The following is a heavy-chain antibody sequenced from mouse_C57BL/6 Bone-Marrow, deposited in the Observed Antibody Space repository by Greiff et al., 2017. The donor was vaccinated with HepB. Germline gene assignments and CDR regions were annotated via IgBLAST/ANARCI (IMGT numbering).Heavy chain of an antibody. Sequence: VKLVESGPGLVQPSQSLSITCTVSGFSLTSYGVHWVRQSPGKGLEWLGVIWSGGSTDYNAAFISRLSISKDNSKSQVFFKMNSLQADDTAIYYCARRGNGYFWYFDVWGTGTTVTVSS. CDR1: GFSLTSYG. CDR2: IWSGGST. V-gene: IGHV2-2*01. D-gene: IGHD2-3*01. CDR3: ARRGNGYFWYFDV. J-gene: IGHJ1*03.